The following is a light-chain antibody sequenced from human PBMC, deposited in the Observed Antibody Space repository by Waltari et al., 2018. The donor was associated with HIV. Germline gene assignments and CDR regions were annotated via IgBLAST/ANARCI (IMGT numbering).Light chain of an antibody. J-gene: IGLJ2*01. CDR1: SSNIGAGYH. CDR3: QSFDNSLCAWGL. V-gene: IGLV1-40*01. Sequence: QSVLMQPPSVSGAPGQRVTISCTGSSSNIGAGYHVHWYQQLPGAAPKLLIYLNTNRPSGVPDRFSGSKSGASASLAITGLQAEDEGDYYCQSFDNSLCAWGLFGGGTRLTVL. CDR2: LNT.